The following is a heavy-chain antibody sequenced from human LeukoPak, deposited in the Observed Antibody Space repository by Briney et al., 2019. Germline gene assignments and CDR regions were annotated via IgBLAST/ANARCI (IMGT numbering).Heavy chain of an antibody. D-gene: IGHD2-21*02. J-gene: IGHJ4*02. CDR3: AKHTLVVTAIYY. V-gene: IGHV3-23*01. CDR2: ITGSGGTT. Sequence: PGGSLRLSCAASGFTFSSYAMSWVRQAPGKGLEWVSAITGSGGTTYYADSVKGRFTISRDNSKNTLYLQMNSLRAEDTVVYYCAKHTLVVTAIYYWGQGTLVTVSS. CDR1: GFTFSSYA.